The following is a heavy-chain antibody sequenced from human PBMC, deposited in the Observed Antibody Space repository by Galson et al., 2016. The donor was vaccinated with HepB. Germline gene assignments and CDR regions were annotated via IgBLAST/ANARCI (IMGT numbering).Heavy chain of an antibody. V-gene: IGHV4-39*01. Sequence: SETLSLTCTVSGGSIISSTYYWGWIRQPPGKGLEWIASIYYTGSAYYKPSLKSRVTLSVDTSKNQFSLKLSSMTASDTAVYYCASSLVAAGTDYWGQGTLVTVSS. D-gene: IGHD6-13*01. CDR1: GGSIISSTYY. J-gene: IGHJ4*02. CDR2: IYYTGSA. CDR3: ASSLVAAGTDY.